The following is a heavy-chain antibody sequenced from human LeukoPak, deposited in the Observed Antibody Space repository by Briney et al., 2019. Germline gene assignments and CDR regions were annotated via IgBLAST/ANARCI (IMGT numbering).Heavy chain of an antibody. V-gene: IGHV3-66*01. D-gene: IGHD2-15*01. Sequence: GGSLRLSCAASGFTVSSNYMSWVRQAPGKGLEWVSVLYSGGNTYYADSVKGRFTISRDNSKNTLYLQMNSLRAEDTAVYYCARVRVYCSGGSCSNWFDPWGQGTLVTVSS. J-gene: IGHJ5*02. CDR3: ARVRVYCSGGSCSNWFDP. CDR1: GFTVSSNY. CDR2: LYSGGNT.